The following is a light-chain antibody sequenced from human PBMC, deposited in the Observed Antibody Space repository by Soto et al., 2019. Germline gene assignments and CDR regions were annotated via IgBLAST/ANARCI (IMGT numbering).Light chain of an antibody. CDR2: GAS. J-gene: IGKJ1*01. CDR3: QQYNNRPWT. CDR1: QSISGT. Sequence: EVVLTQSPATLSVSPGGRATLSRRASQSISGTLAWYQQKPGQAPRLLIYGASTRATSFPARFSGSGSGTDFTLTISSLQSEDFAVYYCQQYNNRPWTFGQGTKVDIK. V-gene: IGKV3-15*01.